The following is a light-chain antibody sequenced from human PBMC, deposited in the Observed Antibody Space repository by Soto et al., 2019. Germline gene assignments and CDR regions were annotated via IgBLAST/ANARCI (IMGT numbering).Light chain of an antibody. V-gene: IGLV2-8*01. CDR3: SSSGGNTLFV. CDR1: SSDVGGYNY. Sequence: THPRSASWSAGQSVTISYTGTSSDVGGYNYVSWFQHHPGKAPKLLIHEVNKRPSGVPDRFSGSKSGNTASLTVSGLQAEDEADYYCSSSGGNTLFVFGTGTKVTAL. CDR2: EVN. J-gene: IGLJ1*01.